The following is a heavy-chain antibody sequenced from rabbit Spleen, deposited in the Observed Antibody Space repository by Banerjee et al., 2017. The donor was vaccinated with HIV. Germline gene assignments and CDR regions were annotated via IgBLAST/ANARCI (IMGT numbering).Heavy chain of an antibody. Sequence: QSLEESGGGLVKPGTSLTLTCTASGFSFDSGYDMCWVRQAPGKGLEWIACIDTSNGDTDYANWPKGRFTISKASSTTVTLQMTSLTVADTATYFCARDTGTSFSSYGMDLWGPGTLVTVS. J-gene: IGHJ6*01. V-gene: IGHV1S40*01. CDR3: ARDTGTSFSSYGMDL. CDR1: GFSFDSGYD. CDR2: IDTSNGDT. D-gene: IGHD7-1*01.